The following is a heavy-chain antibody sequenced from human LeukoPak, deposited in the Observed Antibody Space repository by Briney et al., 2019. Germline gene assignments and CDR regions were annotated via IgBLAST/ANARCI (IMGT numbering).Heavy chain of an antibody. CDR3: ARDGPWKSDY. J-gene: IGHJ4*02. CDR2: ISSSSSTI. V-gene: IGHV3-48*01. D-gene: IGHD1-1*01. Sequence: GGSLRLSCAASGFTFSSYSMNWVRQAPGKGLEWVSYISSSSSTIYYADSVKGRFTISRDNAKNSLYLQMNSLRAEDTAVYYCARDGPWKSDYWGQGTLVTVSP. CDR1: GFTFSSYS.